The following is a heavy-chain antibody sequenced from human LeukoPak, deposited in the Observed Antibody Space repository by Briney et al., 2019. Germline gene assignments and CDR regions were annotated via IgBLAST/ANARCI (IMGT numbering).Heavy chain of an antibody. J-gene: IGHJ5*02. Sequence: SETLSLTCTVSGGSISSYYWSWIRQPPGKGLEWIGYIYYSGSTNYNPSLKSRVTISVDTSKNQFSLKLSSVTAADTAVYYCARLGYKSYFDPWGQGTLVTVSS. D-gene: IGHD5-24*01. CDR1: GGSISSYY. CDR3: ARLGYKSYFDP. V-gene: IGHV4-59*01. CDR2: IYYSGST.